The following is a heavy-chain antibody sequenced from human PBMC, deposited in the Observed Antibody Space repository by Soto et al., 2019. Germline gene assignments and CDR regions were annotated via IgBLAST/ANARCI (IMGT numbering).Heavy chain of an antibody. D-gene: IGHD6-19*01. J-gene: IGHJ4*02. V-gene: IGHV3-30*18. CDR1: GFTFSNYG. CDR3: AKDLRSGWSLDS. CDR2: ISYNENNK. Sequence: QVQLVESGGGVVQPGRSLRLSCAASGFTFSNYGMHWVRQAPGKGLEWVAIISYNENNKYYADSVKGRFTISRDNSKNMVHLQMNSLRAEDTAVYYCAKDLRSGWSLDSWGQGTLVTVSS.